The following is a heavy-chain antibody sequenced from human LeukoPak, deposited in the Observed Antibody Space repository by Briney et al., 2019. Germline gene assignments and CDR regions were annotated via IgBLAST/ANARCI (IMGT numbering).Heavy chain of an antibody. CDR2: IYYIGST. J-gene: IGHJ6*03. Sequence: SETLSLTCTVSGGSISSSSYYWGWIRQPPGKGLEWIGNIYYIGSTYYNPSLKGRVTISVDTSKKQFFMKLSSVTAADTAVYYCARAPVGYNYGLRHIHYMDVWGQGTTVTVSS. V-gene: IGHV4-39*07. D-gene: IGHD5-24*01. CDR1: GGSISSSSYY. CDR3: ARAPVGYNYGLRHIHYMDV.